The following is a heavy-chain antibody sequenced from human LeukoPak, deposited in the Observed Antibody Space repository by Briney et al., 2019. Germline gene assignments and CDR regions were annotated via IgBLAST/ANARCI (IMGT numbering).Heavy chain of an antibody. CDR3: ARTLYYYDSSGEIDY. CDR1: GGTFSSYA. Sequence: ASVKVSCKASGGTFSSYAISWVRQAPGQGLEWMGWISAYNGNTNYAQKLQGRVTMTTDTSTSTAYMELRSLRSDDTAVYYCARTLYYYDSSGEIDYWGQGTLVTVSS. D-gene: IGHD3-22*01. V-gene: IGHV1-18*01. CDR2: ISAYNGNT. J-gene: IGHJ4*02.